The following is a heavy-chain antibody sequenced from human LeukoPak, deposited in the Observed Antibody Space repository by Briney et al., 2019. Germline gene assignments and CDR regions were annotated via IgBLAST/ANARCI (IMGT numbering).Heavy chain of an antibody. CDR1: GFTFSSYA. V-gene: IGHV3-23*01. Sequence: PGGSLRLSCAASGFTFSSYAMSWVRQAPGEGLEWVSAISGSGGSTYYADSVKGRFTISRDNSKNTLYLQMNSLSAEDTAVYYCARMYYDYVWGSYRPYPTYYFDYWGQGTLVTVSS. D-gene: IGHD3-16*02. CDR2: ISGSGGST. CDR3: ARMYYDYVWGSYRPYPTYYFDY. J-gene: IGHJ4*02.